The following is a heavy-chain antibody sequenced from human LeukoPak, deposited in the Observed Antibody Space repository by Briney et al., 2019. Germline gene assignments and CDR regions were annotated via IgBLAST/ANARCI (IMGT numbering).Heavy chain of an antibody. CDR2: ISGSGGST. J-gene: IGHJ3*02. D-gene: IGHD6-13*01. CDR1: GFTFSSYA. CDR3: AKDQGWGSSSWGCAFDI. V-gene: IGHV3-23*01. Sequence: GGSLRLSYAASGFTFSSYAMSWVRQAPGKGLEWVSAISGSGGSTYYADSVKGRFTISRDNSKNTLYLQMNSLRAEDTAVYYCAKDQGWGSSSWGCAFDIGGKGTMVTVFS.